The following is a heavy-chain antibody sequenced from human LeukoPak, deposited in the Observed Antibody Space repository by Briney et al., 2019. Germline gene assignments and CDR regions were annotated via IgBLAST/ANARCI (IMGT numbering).Heavy chain of an antibody. V-gene: IGHV3-30*18. CDR3: AKNRVVYNWNYAYYFDY. J-gene: IGHJ4*02. D-gene: IGHD1-7*01. Sequence: GGSLRLSCAASGFTFSSYGIHWVRQAPGKGLEWVAIISYDGSNKYYADSVKGRFTISRDNSKNTLFLQVNSLRTEDTAVYYCAKNRVVYNWNYAYYFDYWGQGTLVTVSS. CDR2: ISYDGSNK. CDR1: GFTFSSYG.